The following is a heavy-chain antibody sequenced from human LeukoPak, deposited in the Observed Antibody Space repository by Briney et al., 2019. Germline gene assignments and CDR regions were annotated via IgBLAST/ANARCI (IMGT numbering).Heavy chain of an antibody. J-gene: IGHJ4*02. CDR3: ARGGYYDIVTGYSAQRGFDY. V-gene: IGHV3-30*02. CDR1: GFTFSSYG. CDR2: IRYDGSNK. Sequence: PGGSLRLSCAASGFTFSSYGMHWVRQAPGKGLEWVAFIRYDGSNKYYADSVKGRFTISRDNSKNTLYLQMNSLRAEDTAVYYCARGGYYDIVTGYSAQRGFDYWGQGTLVTVSS. D-gene: IGHD3-9*01.